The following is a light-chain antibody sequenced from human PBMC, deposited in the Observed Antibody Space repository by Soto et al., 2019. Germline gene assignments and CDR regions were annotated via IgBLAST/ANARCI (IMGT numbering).Light chain of an antibody. V-gene: IGLV2-23*01. CDR3: CSYASSSSDV. J-gene: IGLJ1*01. CDR1: TSDVGGYNL. Sequence: QSALTQPASVSGSPGQSITISCSGTTSDVGGYNLVSWYRQHTAKAPKLLIYEGTQRPSGVSSRFSGSKSGNTASLTISGLQAEDEADYYCCSYASSSSDVFGTGTKLTVL. CDR2: EGT.